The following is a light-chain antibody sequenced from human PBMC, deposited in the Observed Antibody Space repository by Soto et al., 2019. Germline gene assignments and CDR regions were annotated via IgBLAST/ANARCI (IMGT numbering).Light chain of an antibody. J-gene: IGLJ2*01. V-gene: IGLV1-44*01. CDR1: SSNIGSNT. CDR3: AAWDDSLNGPV. CDR2: SNN. Sequence: QSVLTQPPSASGTPGQRVTISCSGSSSNIGSNTVNWYQQLPGTAPKVLIYSNNQRPSGVPDRFSGSKSGTSASLAISGLQSEDEADYYGAAWDDSLNGPVFGGGTQLTVL.